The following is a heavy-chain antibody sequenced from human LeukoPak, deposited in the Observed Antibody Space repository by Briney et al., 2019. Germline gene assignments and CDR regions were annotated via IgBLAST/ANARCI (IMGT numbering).Heavy chain of an antibody. V-gene: IGHV4-4*02. J-gene: IGHJ4*02. CDR1: GGSISSSNW. CDR2: IYHSGST. Sequence: SETLSLTCAVSGGSISSSNWWSWVRQPPGKGLEWIGEIYHSGSTNYNPSLKSRVTISVDSSKNQFSLKLSSVTAADTAVYYCARALGKYQLLFGYFDYWGQGTLVTVSS. D-gene: IGHD2-2*01. CDR3: ARALGKYQLLFGYFDY.